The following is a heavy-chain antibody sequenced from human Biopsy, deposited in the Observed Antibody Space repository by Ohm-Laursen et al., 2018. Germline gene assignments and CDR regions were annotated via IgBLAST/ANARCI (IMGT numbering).Heavy chain of an antibody. CDR2: IIPFFGTS. CDR3: AAGTRYSSGWYNAVDF. Sequence: LVKVSCKASGGTFNGYGINWVRQAPGQGLEWMGGIIPFFGTSDYAQTFQGRVTITADKSTSTSYMELTRLRSEDSAVYYCAAGTRYSSGWYNAVDFWGQGTMVTVSS. CDR1: GGTFNGYG. J-gene: IGHJ3*01. V-gene: IGHV1-69*06. D-gene: IGHD6-19*01.